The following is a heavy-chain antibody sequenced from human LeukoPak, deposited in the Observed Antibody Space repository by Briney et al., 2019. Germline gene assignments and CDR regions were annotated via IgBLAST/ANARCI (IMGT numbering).Heavy chain of an antibody. CDR3: ARVYYSNSYDYWYFDL. CDR1: GGSFSGYY. Sequence: SETLSLTCAVYGGSFSGYYWSWIRQPPGKGLEWIGYIFYSGGTNYNPSLKSRVTISVDTSKNQFSLKLSSVTAADTAVYYCARVYYSNSYDYWYFDLWGRGTLVTVSS. J-gene: IGHJ2*01. CDR2: IFYSGGT. D-gene: IGHD6-13*01. V-gene: IGHV4-59*01.